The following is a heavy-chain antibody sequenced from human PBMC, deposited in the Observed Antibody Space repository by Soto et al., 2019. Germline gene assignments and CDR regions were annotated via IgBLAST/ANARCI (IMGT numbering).Heavy chain of an antibody. Sequence: GGSLRLSCTTSGFPTTDRAMHWIRQAPGKGLEWVSGIYWKSERIDYADSVKGRFTISRDNAGISLYLQMNSLREEDTAVYYCVKDVAPGGLDYWGQGALVTVSS. CDR2: IYWKSERI. CDR1: GFPTTDRA. J-gene: IGHJ4*02. CDR3: VKDVAPGGLDY. D-gene: IGHD2-15*01. V-gene: IGHV3-9*02.